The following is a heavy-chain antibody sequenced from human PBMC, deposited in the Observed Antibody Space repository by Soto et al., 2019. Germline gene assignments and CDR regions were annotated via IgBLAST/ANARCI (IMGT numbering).Heavy chain of an antibody. CDR3: AKERSSWYRGWFDP. CDR1: GYSFAGYW. Sequence: GESLKISCKGSGYSFAGYWITWVRQMPGKGLEWMGRIDPSDSQTYYSPSFRGHVTISAAKSITTVFLQWSSLRASDTAVYYCAKERSSWYRGWFDPWGQGTLVTVSS. CDR2: IDPSDSQT. V-gene: IGHV5-10-1*01. D-gene: IGHD6-13*01. J-gene: IGHJ5*02.